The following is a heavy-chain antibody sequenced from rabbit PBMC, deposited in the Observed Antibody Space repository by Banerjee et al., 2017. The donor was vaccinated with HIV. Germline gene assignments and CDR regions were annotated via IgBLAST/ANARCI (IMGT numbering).Heavy chain of an antibody. CDR2: INTSSGNT. J-gene: IGHJ3*01. CDR1: GFSFSNKCV. V-gene: IGHV1S45*01. Sequence: QEQLEESGGDLVKPEGSLTLTCTASGFSFSNKCVMCWVRQAPGKGLEWIACINTSSGNTVYATWAKGRFTISKTSSTTVTLQMTSLTAADTATYFCARDGFGTGPDYDLWGQGTLVTVS. D-gene: IGHD7-1*01. CDR3: ARDGFGTGPDYDL.